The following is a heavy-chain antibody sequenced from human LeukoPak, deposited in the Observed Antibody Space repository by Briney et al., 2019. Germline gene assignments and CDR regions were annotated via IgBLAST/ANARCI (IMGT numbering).Heavy chain of an antibody. D-gene: IGHD3-22*01. J-gene: IGHJ4*02. CDR3: ARDRGSSGYSRGNFDY. CDR2: IYYSGST. V-gene: IGHV4-39*07. CDR1: GGSISSSTYS. Sequence: PSETLSLTCTVSGGSISSSTYSWGWIRQPPGKGLEWIGNIYYSGSTFYNPSLKSRVTISVDTSKNQFSLKLSSVTAADTAVYYCARDRGSSGYSRGNFDYWGQGTLVTVSS.